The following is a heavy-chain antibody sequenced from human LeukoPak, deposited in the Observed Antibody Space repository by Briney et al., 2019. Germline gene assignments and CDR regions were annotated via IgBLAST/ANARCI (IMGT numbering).Heavy chain of an antibody. Sequence: GGSLRLSCVASGITFSSYSMNWVRQAPGKGLEWVSYISSFSGTINYADSVKGRFTISRDNAKNSLYLQMNSLRAEDTAVYYCVRDFRFLEDYWGQGTLVTVSS. D-gene: IGHD3-3*01. V-gene: IGHV3-48*01. CDR2: ISSFSGTI. CDR3: VRDFRFLEDY. J-gene: IGHJ4*02. CDR1: GITFSSYS.